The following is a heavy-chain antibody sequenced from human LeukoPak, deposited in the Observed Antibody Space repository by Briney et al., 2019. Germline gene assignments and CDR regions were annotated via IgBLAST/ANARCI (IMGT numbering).Heavy chain of an antibody. V-gene: IGHV1-24*01. J-gene: IGHJ4*01. CDR1: GYSLTDFS. CDR2: FAPEDGER. Sequence: ASVKVSCKVSGYSLTDFSINWVRQAPGKGFEWMGGFAPEDGERIYAQKFQGRVTMTEDTSADTAYMELSSLKSEDTAVYFCTAGVAVSRRYYFDYWGQGTLVTVSS. CDR3: TAGVAVSRRYYFDY. D-gene: IGHD6-13*01.